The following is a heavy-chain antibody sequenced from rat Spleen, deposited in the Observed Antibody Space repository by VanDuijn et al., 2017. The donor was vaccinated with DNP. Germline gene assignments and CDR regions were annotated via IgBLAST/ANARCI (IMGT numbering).Heavy chain of an antibody. V-gene: IGHV5-17*01. CDR3: ASRVVTLFDY. Sequence: EVQLLESGGGLVQPGRSLKLSCAASGFTFSDYAMAWVRQAPKKGLEWVATISYDGSRTYYRDSVKGRFTISRDNAKSTLYLQMDSLRSEDTATYYCASRVVTLFDYWGQGVMVTVSS. CDR2: ISYDGSRT. CDR1: GFTFSDYA. D-gene: IGHD1-1*01. J-gene: IGHJ2*01.